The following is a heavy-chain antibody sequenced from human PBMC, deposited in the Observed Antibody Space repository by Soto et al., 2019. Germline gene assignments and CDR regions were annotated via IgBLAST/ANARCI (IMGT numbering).Heavy chain of an antibody. Sequence: EVQLVESGGGLVQPGGSLRLSCAASGFTFTSHWMHWVRQAPGKGLVWVSRLNSDGSSRYYGDSMEGRFTISRDNAKNTVYLQINSLRDEETAVYYCARGLKNKYGMDVWGQGTTVTVSS. CDR3: ARGLKNKYGMDV. J-gene: IGHJ6*02. CDR1: GFTFTSHW. V-gene: IGHV3-74*01. CDR2: LNSDGSSR.